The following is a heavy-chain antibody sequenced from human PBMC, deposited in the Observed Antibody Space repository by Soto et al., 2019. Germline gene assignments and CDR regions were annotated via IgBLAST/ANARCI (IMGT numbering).Heavy chain of an antibody. V-gene: IGHV4-59*11. CDR1: GGSITSHY. Sequence: SETLSLTCTVSGGSITSHYWSWIRQPPGKGLEWIGYISNSGSTNYNPSLKGRVTMSVDTSKTQFSLQLTSVTAADTAVYYCARGLGRYGSGWPLDYWGQGTLVTVSS. J-gene: IGHJ4*02. CDR2: ISNSGST. D-gene: IGHD6-19*01. CDR3: ARGLGRYGSGWPLDY.